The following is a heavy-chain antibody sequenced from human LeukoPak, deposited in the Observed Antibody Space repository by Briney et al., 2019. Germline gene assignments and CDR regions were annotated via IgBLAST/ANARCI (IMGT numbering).Heavy chain of an antibody. Sequence: SVKVSCKASGGTFSSYAISWVRQAPGQGLEWMGGIIPIFGTANYAQKFQGRVTITADESTSTAYMELSSLRSEDTAVYYCARQTVPYSPTTVTTIFLPWGQGTLVTVSS. CDR1: GGTFSSYA. J-gene: IGHJ5*02. D-gene: IGHD4-17*01. CDR2: IIPIFGTA. CDR3: ARQTVPYSPTTVTTIFLP. V-gene: IGHV1-69*13.